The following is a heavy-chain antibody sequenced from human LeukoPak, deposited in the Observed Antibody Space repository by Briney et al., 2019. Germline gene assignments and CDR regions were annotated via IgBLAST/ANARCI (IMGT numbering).Heavy chain of an antibody. D-gene: IGHD3-16*01. CDR2: IYYTGTT. CDR3: ASAPRQGSIGGLDY. V-gene: IGHV4-39*02. CDR1: GGSISSSTYY. J-gene: IGHJ4*02. Sequence: SETLSLTCTVPGGSISSSTYYWGWIRQPPGQGLEWIGAIYYTGTTYYNPSLRSRVTISVDTSKNHFSLKLSSVTAADTALYYCASAPRQGSIGGLDYWGQGILVTVSS.